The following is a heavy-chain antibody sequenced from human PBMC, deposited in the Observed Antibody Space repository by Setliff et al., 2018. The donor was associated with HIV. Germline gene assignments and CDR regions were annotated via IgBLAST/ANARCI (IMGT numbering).Heavy chain of an antibody. Sequence: GGSLRLSCAASGFTFHSYGMHWVRQAPGKGLEWVAVIWYDGRKKYYGDSVKGRFTISRDKSKNTLYLQMDSLRAEDTAAYYCAKDSSSGYYYYYLDVWGKGTTVTVSS. J-gene: IGHJ6*03. CDR1: GFTFHSYG. CDR3: AKDSSSGYYYYYLDV. D-gene: IGHD6-6*01. CDR2: IWYDGRKK. V-gene: IGHV3-33*03.